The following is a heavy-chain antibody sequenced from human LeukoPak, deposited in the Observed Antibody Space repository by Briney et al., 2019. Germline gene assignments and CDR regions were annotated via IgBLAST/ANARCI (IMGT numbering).Heavy chain of an antibody. CDR3: ARGTPRGKYYYMDV. V-gene: IGHV3-13*01. CDR2: IGTASDT. J-gene: IGHJ6*03. Sequence: PGGSLRLSCAASGFTFSSFDMHWVRQPTGQGLEWVSTIGTASDTYYPGSVEGRLTLSRDNAKNSLYLQMNSLTAGDTAVYYCARGTPRGKYYYMDVWGKGTTVTVSS. D-gene: IGHD1-1*01. CDR1: GFTFSSFD.